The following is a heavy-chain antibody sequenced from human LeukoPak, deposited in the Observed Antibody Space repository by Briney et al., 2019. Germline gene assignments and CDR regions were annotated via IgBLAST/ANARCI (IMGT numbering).Heavy chain of an antibody. V-gene: IGHV4-59*01. CDR3: AREGYSSGWNDC. D-gene: IGHD6-19*01. Sequence: SETLSLTCTVSGGSISNYYWTWIRQPPGKGLEWIGYINYRGNTNYNPSLKNLVSMSVDMSKNQFSLKLRSVTAADTAVYFCAREGYSSGWNDCWGQGTLVTVSS. CDR2: INYRGNT. J-gene: IGHJ4*02. CDR1: GGSISNYY.